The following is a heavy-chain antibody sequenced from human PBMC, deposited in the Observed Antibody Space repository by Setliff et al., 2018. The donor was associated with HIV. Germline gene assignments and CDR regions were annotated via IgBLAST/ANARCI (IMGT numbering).Heavy chain of an antibody. V-gene: IGHV4-61*05. CDR2: IYTSGST. CDR1: GGSISSTSYY. Sequence: PSETLSLTCTVSGGSISSTSYYWGWIRQPPGKGLEWIGYIYTSGSTNYNPSLKSRVTISVDTSKNQFSLKLSSVTAADTAVYYCARGMVVAAGWYFDLWGRGTLVTVSS. CDR3: ARGMVVAAGWYFDL. J-gene: IGHJ2*01. D-gene: IGHD2-15*01.